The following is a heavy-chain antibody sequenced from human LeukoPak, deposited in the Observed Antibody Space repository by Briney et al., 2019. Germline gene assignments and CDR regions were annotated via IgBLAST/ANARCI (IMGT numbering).Heavy chain of an antibody. CDR2: IIPIFGTA. D-gene: IGHD6-6*01. CDR1: GGTFSSYA. J-gene: IGHJ4*02. CDR3: ARVTTYSIYSSSSDLQLYYFDY. Sequence: ASVKVSCKASGGTFSSYAISWVRQAPGQGLEWMGGIIPIFGTANYAQKFQGRVTITADESTSTAYMELSSLRSEDTAVYYCARVTTYSIYSSSSDLQLYYFDYWGQGTLVTVSS. V-gene: IGHV1-69*13.